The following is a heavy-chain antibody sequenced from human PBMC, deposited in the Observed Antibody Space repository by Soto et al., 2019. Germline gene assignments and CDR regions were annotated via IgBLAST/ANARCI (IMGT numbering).Heavy chain of an antibody. Sequence: QVQLVQSGAEVKKPGSSVKVSCKASGGTFSSYAISWVRQAPGQGLEWMGGIIPIFGTANYAQKFQGRVTIAADESTSTAYMELRSLRSGDTAVYYCARGAPDSSGSSRIDYWGQGTLVTVSS. J-gene: IGHJ4*02. CDR1: GGTFSSYA. D-gene: IGHD3-22*01. CDR3: ARGAPDSSGSSRIDY. CDR2: IIPIFGTA. V-gene: IGHV1-69*01.